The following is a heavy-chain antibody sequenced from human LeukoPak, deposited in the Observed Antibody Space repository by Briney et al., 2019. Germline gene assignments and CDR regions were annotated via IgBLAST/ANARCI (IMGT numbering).Heavy chain of an antibody. CDR3: ARGRDPAYFFGMDV. Sequence: SETLSLTCTVSGASVSSDSYYWSWIRQPPGKGLEWIGYIYHTGSTNHNPSLESRVTISVDTSKNQFSLKVTSVTAADTADYYCARGRDPAYFFGMDVWGQGTTVIVSS. J-gene: IGHJ6*02. V-gene: IGHV4-61*01. CDR1: GASVSSDSYY. CDR2: IYHTGST.